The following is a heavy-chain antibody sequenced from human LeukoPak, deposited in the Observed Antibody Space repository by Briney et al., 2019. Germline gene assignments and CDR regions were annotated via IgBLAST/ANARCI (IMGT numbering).Heavy chain of an antibody. CDR3: ARVRNCSGGSCYLYYFDY. D-gene: IGHD2-15*01. J-gene: IGHJ4*02. CDR1: GFTFSSYA. CDR2: ISYDGSSK. V-gene: IGHV3-30*04. Sequence: GGSLRLSCAASGFTFSSYAMHWVRQAPGKGLEWVAVISYDGSSKYYADSVKGRFTISRDNSKNTLYLQMNSLRAEDTAVYYCARVRNCSGGSCYLYYFDYWGQGTLVTVSS.